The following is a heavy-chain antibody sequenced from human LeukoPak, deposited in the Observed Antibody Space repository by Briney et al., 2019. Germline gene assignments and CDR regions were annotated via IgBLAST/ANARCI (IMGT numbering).Heavy chain of an antibody. CDR2: MNQAGNEK. J-gene: IGHJ6*02. Sequence: GGSLRLSCAASGFAFSSYWMSWIRQAPGKGLEWVANMNQAGNEKYYVDSVEGRFTISRDNAKSSLYLQMNSLRAEDTAVYYCARDPYGNYGMDVWGQGTTVTVSS. CDR1: GFAFSSYW. D-gene: IGHD4-17*01. V-gene: IGHV3-7*04. CDR3: ARDPYGNYGMDV.